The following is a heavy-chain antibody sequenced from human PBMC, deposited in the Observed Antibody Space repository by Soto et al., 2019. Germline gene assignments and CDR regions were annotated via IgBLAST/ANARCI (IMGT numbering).Heavy chain of an antibody. CDR1: GFTFRRYW. Sequence: EVQLVESGGALVQPGGSLRLSCAASGFTFRRYWMHWVRQASGKGLVWVSRINGDGSSTSYADSVKGRFTVSRDNAKNTLYLQMNSLSVEDTAVYYCVSLVERSDIAFDIWGQGTMVTVSS. CDR2: INGDGSST. CDR3: VSLVERSDIAFDI. V-gene: IGHV3-74*01. D-gene: IGHD6-6*01. J-gene: IGHJ3*02.